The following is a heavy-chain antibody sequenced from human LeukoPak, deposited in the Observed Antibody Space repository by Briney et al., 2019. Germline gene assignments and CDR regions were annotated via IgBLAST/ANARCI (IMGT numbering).Heavy chain of an antibody. V-gene: IGHV3-30*04. D-gene: IGHD3-3*01. CDR2: ISYDGSNK. Sequence: GRSLRLSCAASGFAFSSYAMHWVRQAPGKGLEWVAVISYDGSNKYYADSVKGRFTISRDNSKNTLYLQMNSLRAEDTAVYYCAKEFNDFWSGYYSYYFDYWGQGTLVTVSS. CDR3: AKEFNDFWSGYYSYYFDY. J-gene: IGHJ4*02. CDR1: GFAFSSYA.